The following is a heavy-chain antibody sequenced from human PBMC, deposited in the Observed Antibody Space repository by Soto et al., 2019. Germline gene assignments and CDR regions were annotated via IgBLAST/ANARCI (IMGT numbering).Heavy chain of an antibody. CDR3: ARETPSAAAAYYYYGLDV. CDR1: GGTFSSYF. CDR2: IIPVFGTA. Sequence: QVQLVQSGAEVKKAGSSVKVSCKVSGGTFSSYFINWVRQAPGQGLEWVGGIIPVFGTASYAEKFQGRVTITADESTGTAYMELSRLRSDDTAVHYCARETPSAAAAYYYYGLDVWGQGTTVTVPS. J-gene: IGHJ6*02. D-gene: IGHD6-13*01. V-gene: IGHV1-69*01.